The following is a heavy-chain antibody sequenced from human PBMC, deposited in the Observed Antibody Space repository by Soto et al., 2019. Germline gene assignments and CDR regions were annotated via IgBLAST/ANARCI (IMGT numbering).Heavy chain of an antibody. V-gene: IGHV3-74*01. D-gene: IGHD3-22*01. CDR3: TRALDGMIPTPY. CDR1: GFTFSGYW. J-gene: IGHJ4*02. CDR2: INSDGTYT. Sequence: EVQLVESGGGLVQPGGSLRLSCAASGFTFSGYWMHWVRQAPGKGLTWVSRINSDGTYTSSADSVRGRFTISRDDARNTLYLQMNSLRIEDTAVYYCTRALDGMIPTPYWGQGTLVTVSS.